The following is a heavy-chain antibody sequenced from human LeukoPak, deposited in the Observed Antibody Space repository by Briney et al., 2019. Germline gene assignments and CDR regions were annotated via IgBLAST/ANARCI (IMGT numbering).Heavy chain of an antibody. CDR3: TKVGPGSYFDN. V-gene: IGHV3-23*01. J-gene: IGHJ4*02. CDR2: ISGSGGTI. CDR1: GSTFTTIA. Sequence: GGSLRPSCAPSGSTFTTIAMRWVRQAPGKGRGWVSAISGSGGTIYYADSVKGRFTISRDNSKNTVYLQMNGLRAEDTAVYYCTKVGPGSYFDNWGQGTLVTVSS. D-gene: IGHD1-26*01.